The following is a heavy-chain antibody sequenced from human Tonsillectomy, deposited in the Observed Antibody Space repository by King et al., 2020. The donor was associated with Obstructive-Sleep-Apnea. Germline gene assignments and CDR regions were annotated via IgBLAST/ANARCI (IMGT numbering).Heavy chain of an antibody. V-gene: IGHV1-18*04. CDR3: ARDYFDNSGYRFDY. CDR2: ISADNVNT. Sequence: QLVQSGAEVKKPGASVKVSCKASVYTFTGYGISWVRQAPGQGLEWMGGISADNVNTIYAQKLQGRFTMTTDTSTRKVYMEMSGLRSDDTAVYYCARDYFDNSGYRFDYWGQGTLVTVSS. CDR1: VYTFTGYG. D-gene: IGHD3-22*01. J-gene: IGHJ4*02.